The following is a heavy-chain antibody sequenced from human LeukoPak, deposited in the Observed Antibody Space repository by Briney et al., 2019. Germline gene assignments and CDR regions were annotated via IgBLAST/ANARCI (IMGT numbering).Heavy chain of an antibody. V-gene: IGHV1-69*01. D-gene: IGHD3-9*01. CDR2: IIPIFCTE. Sequence: SVTVSCKASGGTFSSYAISWVRQAPGQGLEWMGGIIPIFCTENYAQKFQGRVTITADESTSTAYMELSSLRSEDTAVYYCARGGLGDILTGFYRSWGQGTLVTVS. CDR1: GGTFSSYA. J-gene: IGHJ5*02. CDR3: ARGGLGDILTGFYRS.